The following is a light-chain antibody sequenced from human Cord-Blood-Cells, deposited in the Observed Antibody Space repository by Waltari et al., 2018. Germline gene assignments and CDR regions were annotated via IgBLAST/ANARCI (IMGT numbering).Light chain of an antibody. J-gene: IGKJ1*01. V-gene: IGKV1-12*01. CDR1: KGISSW. CDR3: QQDNSFPRT. CDR2: AAA. Sequence: DIQMTQSPSSVPASVGDRVTITCRASKGISSWLAWYQQKPGTAPTHLLYAAASLQIGVPSTFSCSGSGTDFTLTISSLQPEDFATDYCQQDNSFPRTFGQGTKVEIK.